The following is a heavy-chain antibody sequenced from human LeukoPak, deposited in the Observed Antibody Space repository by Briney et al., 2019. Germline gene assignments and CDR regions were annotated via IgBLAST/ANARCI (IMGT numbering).Heavy chain of an antibody. CDR1: GGSFSSYY. CDR3: ARQVGEMATIHFDY. D-gene: IGHD5-24*01. V-gene: IGHV4-59*01. J-gene: IGHJ4*02. Sequence: PSETLSLTCAVYGGSFSSYYWSWIRQPPGKGLEWIGYIYYSGSTNYNPSLKSRVTISVDTSKNQFSLKLSSVTAADTAVYYCARQVGEMATIHFDYWGQGTLVTVSS. CDR2: IYYSGST.